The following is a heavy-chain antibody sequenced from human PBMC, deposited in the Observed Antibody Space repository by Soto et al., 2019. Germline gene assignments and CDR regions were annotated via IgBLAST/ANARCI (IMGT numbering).Heavy chain of an antibody. Sequence: QVQLVESGGGVVQPGRSLRLSCAASGFPFTTYGMHWVREGPGKGLEWVAVISYDGSNKYYADSVKGRFTISRDNSKNTLYLRMNSLRSEETALYYCVGGQSWLDYRGEGTLVTVS. V-gene: IGHV3-30*03. D-gene: IGHD3-16*01. J-gene: IGHJ4*02. CDR2: ISYDGSNK. CDR3: VGGQSWLDY. CDR1: GFPFTTYG.